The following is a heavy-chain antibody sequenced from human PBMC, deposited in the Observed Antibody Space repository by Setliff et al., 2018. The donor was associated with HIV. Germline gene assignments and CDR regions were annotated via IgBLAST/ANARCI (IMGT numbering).Heavy chain of an antibody. CDR3: ARSGGAGELTGTYGY. D-gene: IGHD1-7*01. Sequence: ASVKVSCKASGYTFTGYYMHWVRQAPGQGLEWMGRINPNSGGTNYAQKFQGRVTMTRDTSISTAYMELSRLRSDDTAVYYCARSGGAGELTGTYGYWGQGTLVTVSS. J-gene: IGHJ4*02. CDR1: GYTFTGYY. V-gene: IGHV1-2*06. CDR2: INPNSGGT.